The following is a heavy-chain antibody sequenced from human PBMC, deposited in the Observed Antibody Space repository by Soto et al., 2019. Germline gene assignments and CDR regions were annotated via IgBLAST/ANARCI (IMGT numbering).Heavy chain of an antibody. J-gene: IGHJ5*02. CDR2: TSHDGVT. V-gene: IGHV4-4*02. Sequence: SETLSLTCAVSSGSIDNVDWWSWVRQSPGKGLEWIGETSHDGVTNYNPSLEGRVTISRDKSKNQFYLDLNSVTAADTAVYYCARALNPNYYDILTGYCRVWFDPWGQGTLVTVSS. D-gene: IGHD3-9*01. CDR1: SGSIDNVDW. CDR3: ARALNPNYYDILTGYCRVWFDP.